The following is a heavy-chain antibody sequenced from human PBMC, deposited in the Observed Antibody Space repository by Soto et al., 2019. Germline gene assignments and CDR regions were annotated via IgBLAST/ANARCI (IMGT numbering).Heavy chain of an antibody. CDR2: IYYSGST. CDR3: ASVRYYDFWSGYRLPYNWFDP. J-gene: IGHJ5*02. Sequence: QVQLQESGPGLVKPSQTLSLTCTVSGGSISSGGYYWSWIRQHPGKGLEWIGYIYYSGSTYYNPSLKSRVTTSVDTSKNQFSLKLSSVTAADTAVYYCASVRYYDFWSGYRLPYNWFDPWGQGTLVTVSS. D-gene: IGHD3-3*01. V-gene: IGHV4-31*03. CDR1: GGSISSGGYY.